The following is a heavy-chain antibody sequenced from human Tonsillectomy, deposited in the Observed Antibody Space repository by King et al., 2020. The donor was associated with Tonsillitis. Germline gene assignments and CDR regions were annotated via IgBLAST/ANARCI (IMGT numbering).Heavy chain of an antibody. V-gene: IGHV3-49*04. Sequence: EVQLVESGGGLVQPGRSLRLSCTASGFTFGDYAMSWVRQAPGKGLEWVGFIRSKAYGGTTEYAAAVKGRFTISREDSKSIAYLQMNRLKTEDTAVYYCGQTTYYDYMDVWGKGTTVTVSS. CDR3: GQTTYYDYMDV. J-gene: IGHJ6*03. CDR1: GFTFGDYA. D-gene: IGHD1-14*01. CDR2: IRSKAYGGTT.